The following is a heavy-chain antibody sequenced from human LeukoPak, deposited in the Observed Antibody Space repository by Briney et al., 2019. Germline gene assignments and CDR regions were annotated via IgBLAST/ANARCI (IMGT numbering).Heavy chain of an antibody. J-gene: IGHJ4*02. CDR2: IYYSGST. CDR3: ARQRGGYSYGYFDY. Sequence: PSETLSLTCTVSGGSISSSSYYWGWIRQPPGKGLEWIVSIYYSGSTYYNPSLKSRVTISVDTSKNQFSLKLSSVTAADTAVYYCARQRGGYSYGYFDYWGQGTLVTVSS. D-gene: IGHD5-18*01. V-gene: IGHV4-39*01. CDR1: GGSISSSSYY.